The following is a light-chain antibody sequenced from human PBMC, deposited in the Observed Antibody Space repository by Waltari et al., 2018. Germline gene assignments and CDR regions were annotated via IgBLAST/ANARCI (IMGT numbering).Light chain of an antibody. Sequence: SYELTQPSSVSVSPGQTAKITCSGGVRTTKYARWFQQKPGQAPVLMIYKDSERPSRIPERFSGSSSGATVTLTITGAQVEDEADYYCYSSTDNSGIFGGGTTLTVL. V-gene: IGLV3-27*01. J-gene: IGLJ2*01. CDR1: VRTTKY. CDR3: YSSTDNSGI. CDR2: KDS.